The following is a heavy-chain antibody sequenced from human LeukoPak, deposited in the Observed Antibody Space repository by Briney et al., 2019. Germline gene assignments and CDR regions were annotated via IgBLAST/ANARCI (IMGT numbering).Heavy chain of an antibody. CDR1: GGSISSYY. D-gene: IGHD3-16*01. Sequence: SETLSLTCTVSGGSISSYYWSWIRQPPGKGLEWIGYIYYSGSTNYNPSHKSRVTISVDTSKNQFSLKLSSVTAADTAVYYCARLWDYYYYGMDVWGQGTTVTVSS. CDR3: ARLWDYYYYGMDV. CDR2: IYYSGST. V-gene: IGHV4-59*08. J-gene: IGHJ6*02.